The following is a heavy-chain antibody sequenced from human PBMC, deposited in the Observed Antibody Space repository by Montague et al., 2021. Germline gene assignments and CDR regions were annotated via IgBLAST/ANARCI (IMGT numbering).Heavy chain of an antibody. CDR1: GASISSSDYY. CDR3: VRADYGGIWFGEFPNWFDP. Sequence: SETLSLTCTVSGASISSSDYYWGWIRPPPGEGLEWIGSVSYSGSTYYTPSLQSRVTISVDTSKSHFSLKLTSVTAADSAVYYCVRADYGGIWFGEFPNWFDPWGQGTLVTVSS. CDR2: VSYSGST. J-gene: IGHJ5*02. D-gene: IGHD3-10*01. V-gene: IGHV4-39*02.